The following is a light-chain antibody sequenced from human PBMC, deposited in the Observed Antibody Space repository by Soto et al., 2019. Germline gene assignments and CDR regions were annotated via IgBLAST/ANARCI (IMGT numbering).Light chain of an antibody. CDR2: WAS. Sequence: DIVMTQSPDSLAVSLCERATINCKSSQSVLYSSNNKNYLAWYQQKPGQPPKLLIYWASTRESGVPDRFSSSGSGTDFTLTISSLQAEDVAVYYCQQYYSTPWTFGQGTKVDIK. CDR3: QQYYSTPWT. J-gene: IGKJ1*01. CDR1: QSVLYSSNNKNY. V-gene: IGKV4-1*01.